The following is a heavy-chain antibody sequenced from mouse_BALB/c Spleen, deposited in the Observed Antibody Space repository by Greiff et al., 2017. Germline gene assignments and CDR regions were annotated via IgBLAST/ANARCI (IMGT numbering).Heavy chain of an antibody. Sequence: VQLQQSGPGLVKPSQSLSLTCTVAGYSITSDYAWNWIRQFPGNKLEWMGYISYSGSTSYNPSLKSRISITRDTSKNQFFLQLNSVTTEDTATYYCARDYRYDVFDYWGQGTTLTVSS. J-gene: IGHJ2*01. CDR3: ARDYRYDVFDY. CDR1: GYSITSDYA. D-gene: IGHD2-14*01. CDR2: ISYSGST. V-gene: IGHV3-2*02.